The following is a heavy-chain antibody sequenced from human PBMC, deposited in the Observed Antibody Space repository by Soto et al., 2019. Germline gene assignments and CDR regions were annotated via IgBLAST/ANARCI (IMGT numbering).Heavy chain of an antibody. Sequence: PSETLSLTCSVSGGSVEIYYWSLIRQSPGKGLEWFGHIYSSGTANYNPSLKSRVTMSIDTSKNQFSLKLTSVTEADTAIYYCAKIRPLAGAGWLDPWRTGRVVTVSS. CDR3: AKIRPLAGAGWLDP. CDR2: IYSSGTA. D-gene: IGHD3-10*01. J-gene: IGHJ5*02. CDR1: GGSVEIYY. V-gene: IGHV4-59*02.